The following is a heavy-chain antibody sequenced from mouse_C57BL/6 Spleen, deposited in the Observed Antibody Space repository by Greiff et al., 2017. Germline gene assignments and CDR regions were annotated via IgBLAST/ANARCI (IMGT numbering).Heavy chain of an antibody. V-gene: IGHV1-52*01. CDR3: ARDYGSSYPYAMDY. J-gene: IGHJ4*01. CDR2: IDPSDSET. D-gene: IGHD1-1*01. CDR1: GYTFTSYW. Sequence: QVQLKQPGAELVRPGSSVKLSCKASGYTFTSYWMHWVKQRPIQGLEWIGNIDPSDSETHYNQKFKDKATLTVDKSSSTAYMQLSSLTSEDSAVYDCARDYGSSYPYAMDYWGQGTSVTVSS.